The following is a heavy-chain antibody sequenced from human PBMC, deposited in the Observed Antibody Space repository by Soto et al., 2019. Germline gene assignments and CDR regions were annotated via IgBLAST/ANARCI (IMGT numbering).Heavy chain of an antibody. CDR3: ARDSQIQCHCVVVSSWLDY. CDR2: ISTYNGNI. J-gene: IGHJ4*01. D-gene: IGHD3-22*01. Sequence: ASVKVSCKASCYSFTSYGISWVRQAPGQGLEWMGWISTYNGNINYAQNFKGRVNMTTDASTRTVYMQLSRLRSDDTAVDYLARDSQIQCHCVVVSSWLDYWG. CDR1: CYSFTSYG. V-gene: IGHV1-18*04.